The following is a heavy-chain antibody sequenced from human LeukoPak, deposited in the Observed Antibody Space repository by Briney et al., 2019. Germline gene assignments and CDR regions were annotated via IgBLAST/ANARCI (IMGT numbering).Heavy chain of an antibody. Sequence: TGGSLRLSCAASGFTFSSYAMHWVRQAPGKGLEWVAVISYDGSIKYYADSVRGRFTISRDNSKNTLYVQMNSLRDEDTAVYYCAKDQRRESPHYLDSWGQGTLVTVSS. V-gene: IGHV3-30-3*01. CDR2: ISYDGSIK. CDR3: AKDQRRESPHYLDS. CDR1: GFTFSSYA. J-gene: IGHJ4*02.